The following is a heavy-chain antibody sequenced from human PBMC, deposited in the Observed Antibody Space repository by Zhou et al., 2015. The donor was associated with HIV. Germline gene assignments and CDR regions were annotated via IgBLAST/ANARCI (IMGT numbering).Heavy chain of an antibody. J-gene: IGHJ3*02. D-gene: IGHD5-18*01. CDR3: ARRGRQLWSDSFDI. CDR2: MNPNSHNV. Sequence: QVQLVQSGAEVRKPGASVRVSCEASGYTFTSCDINWVRQAAGQGLEWMGWMNPNSHNVDYAQKFQGRVTMTGDTSMRTVYMELSGLRSEDTAVYYCARRGRQLWSDSFDIWGQGTRVTVSS. CDR1: GYTFTSCD. V-gene: IGHV1-8*01.